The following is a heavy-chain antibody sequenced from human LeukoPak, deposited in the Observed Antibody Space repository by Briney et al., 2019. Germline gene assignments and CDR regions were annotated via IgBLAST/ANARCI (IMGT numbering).Heavy chain of an antibody. D-gene: IGHD2-2*02. V-gene: IGHV3-7*01. Sequence: GGSLRLSCAASGFTFSSYWMSWVRQAPGKGLEWVANIKQDGSEKYYVDSVKGRFTISRDNAKNSLYLQMNSLRAEDTAVYYCARADSSTSCYNFDYWGQGTLVTVSS. CDR2: IKQDGSEK. CDR3: ARADSSTSCYNFDY. J-gene: IGHJ4*02. CDR1: GFTFSSYW.